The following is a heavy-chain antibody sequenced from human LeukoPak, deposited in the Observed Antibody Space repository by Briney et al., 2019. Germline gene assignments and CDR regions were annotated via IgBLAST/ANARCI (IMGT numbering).Heavy chain of an antibody. CDR1: GGTFSSYA. CDR2: SIPIFGTA. D-gene: IGHD3-10*01. V-gene: IGHV1-69*13. CDR3: ARGGSGSSSLSYPGTLYY. J-gene: IGHJ4*02. Sequence: GASVKVSCKASGGTFSSYAISWVRQAPGQGLEWMGGSIPIFGTANYAQEFQGRVTITADESTSPAYMELSSLRSEDTAVYYCARGGSGSSSLSYPGTLYYWGQGTLVTVSS.